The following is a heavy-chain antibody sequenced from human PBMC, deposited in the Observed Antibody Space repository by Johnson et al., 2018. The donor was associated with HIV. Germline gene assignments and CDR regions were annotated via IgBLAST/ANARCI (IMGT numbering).Heavy chain of an antibody. CDR1: GFTFDDYG. D-gene: IGHD2-8*02. J-gene: IGHJ3*02. V-gene: IGHV3-74*02. CDR2: INSDGSST. CDR3: ARPVSPWSAYDAFDI. Sequence: VQLVESGGGVVRPGGSLRLSCAASGFTFDDYGMNWVRQAPGKGLVWVSRINSDGSSTSYADSVKGRFTISRDNAKNTLYLQMNSLRAEDTAVYYCARPVSPWSAYDAFDIWGQGTVVTVSS.